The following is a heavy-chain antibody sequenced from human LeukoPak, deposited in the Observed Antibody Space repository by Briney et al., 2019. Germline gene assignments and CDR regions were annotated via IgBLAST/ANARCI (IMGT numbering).Heavy chain of an antibody. CDR3: ARAAAPTGHAFDI. J-gene: IGHJ3*02. CDR2: INPNSGGT. D-gene: IGHD6-6*01. Sequence: ASVKVSCKASGYTFIGYYMHWVRLAPGQGLEWMGWINPNSGGTNYAQKFQGRVSMTRDASISTAYMVLSRLSSDDTAVYYCARAAAPTGHAFDIWGQGTMVTFSS. CDR1: GYTFIGYY. V-gene: IGHV1-2*02.